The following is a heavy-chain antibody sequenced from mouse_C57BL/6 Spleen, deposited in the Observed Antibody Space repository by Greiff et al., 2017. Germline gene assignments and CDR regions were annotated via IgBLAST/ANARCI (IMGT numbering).Heavy chain of an antibody. Sequence: VKLMESGAELVRPGASVTLSCKASGYTFTDYEMHWVKQTPVHGLEWIGAIDPETGGTAYNQKFKGKAILTADKSSSTAYMELRSLTSEDSAVYYCTRWDYGSSYNDYWGQGTTLTVSS. CDR1: GYTFTDYE. D-gene: IGHD1-1*01. V-gene: IGHV1-15*01. CDR3: TRWDYGSSYNDY. J-gene: IGHJ2*01. CDR2: IDPETGGT.